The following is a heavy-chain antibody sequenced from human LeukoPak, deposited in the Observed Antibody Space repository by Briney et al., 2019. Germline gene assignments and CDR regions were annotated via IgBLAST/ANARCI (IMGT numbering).Heavy chain of an antibody. D-gene: IGHD6-19*01. V-gene: IGHV4-34*01. CDR2: ISHSGST. Sequence: SETLSLTCAVYGGSFSGCYWSWIRQPPGKGLEWIGEISHSGSTNYNPSLKSRVTISLDTSKNQFSLKLSSVTAADTAVYYCARLSRKRQWSSKAHPSFDYWGQGTLVTVSS. CDR1: GGSFSGCY. J-gene: IGHJ4*02. CDR3: ARLSRKRQWSSKAHPSFDY.